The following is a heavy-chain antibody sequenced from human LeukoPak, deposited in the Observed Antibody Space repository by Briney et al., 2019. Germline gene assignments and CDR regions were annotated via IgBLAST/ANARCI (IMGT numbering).Heavy chain of an antibody. CDR1: GFTFSDYW. CDR3: TREVASAAFDY. CDR2: IKSDGNSA. Sequence: GGSLRLSCAASGFTFSDYWMHWVRQAPGKGLVWVSLIKSDGNSAMYADSVEGRFSISRDNAKNTVYLQMSSLRAEDTAVYFCTREVASAAFDYWGQGTPVTVSS. D-gene: IGHD5-12*01. V-gene: IGHV3-74*03. J-gene: IGHJ4*02.